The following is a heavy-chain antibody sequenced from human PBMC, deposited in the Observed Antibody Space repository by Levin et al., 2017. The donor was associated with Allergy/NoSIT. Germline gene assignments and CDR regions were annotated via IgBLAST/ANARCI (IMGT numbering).Heavy chain of an antibody. CDR1: GFTFSSYD. Sequence: LSLTCAASGFTFSSYDMHWVRQATGKGLEWVSAIGTAGDTYYPGSVKGRFTISRENAKNSLYLQMNSLRAGDTAVYYCARAKNGIAAAVGWYFDLWGRGTLVTVSS. CDR3: ARAKNGIAAAVGWYFDL. V-gene: IGHV3-13*04. CDR2: IGTAGDT. D-gene: IGHD6-13*01. J-gene: IGHJ2*01.